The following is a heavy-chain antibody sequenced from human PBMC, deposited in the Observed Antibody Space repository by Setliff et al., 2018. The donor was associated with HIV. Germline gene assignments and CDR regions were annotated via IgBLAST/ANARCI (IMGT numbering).Heavy chain of an antibody. CDR1: GGSVTSYY. Sequence: SETLSLTCTVSGGSVTSYYWSWIRQPAGKRLEWIGRISISGDTNYNPSLKSRATMSLDTSKNQFSLKLNSVTAADTAVYYCVRDPGYSSGWSGTTFDYWGQGTLVTVSS. CDR3: VRDPGYSSGWSGTTFDY. D-gene: IGHD6-19*01. CDR2: ISISGDT. V-gene: IGHV4-4*07. J-gene: IGHJ4*02.